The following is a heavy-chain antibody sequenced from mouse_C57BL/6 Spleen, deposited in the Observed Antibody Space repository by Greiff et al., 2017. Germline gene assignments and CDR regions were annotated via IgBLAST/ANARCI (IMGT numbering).Heavy chain of an antibody. Sequence: VHLVESGPGLVAPSQSLSITCTVSGFSLTSYAISWVRQPPGKGLEWLGVIWTGGGTNYNSALKSRLSISKDNSKSQVFLKMNSLQTDDTARYYCARIFITTVVANPAYWYFDVWGTGTTVTVSS. D-gene: IGHD1-1*01. J-gene: IGHJ1*03. CDR2: IWTGGGT. V-gene: IGHV2-9-1*01. CDR3: ARIFITTVVANPAYWYFDV. CDR1: GFSLTSYA.